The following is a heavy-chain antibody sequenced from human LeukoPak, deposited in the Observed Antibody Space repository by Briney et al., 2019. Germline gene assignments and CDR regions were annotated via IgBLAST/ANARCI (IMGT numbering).Heavy chain of an antibody. J-gene: IGHJ3*02. V-gene: IGHV3-53*04. D-gene: IGHD2-8*01. CDR2: IYSDDRT. Sequence: PGRSLRLSCAASGFSFNNYGMHWVRQAPGKGLEWVSVIYSDDRTYYADSVKGRFTISRHTSKKTLYLQMNSLRAEDTAVYYCAREVMAKRRAFDIWGQGTVVTVSS. CDR3: AREVMAKRRAFDI. CDR1: GFSFNNYG.